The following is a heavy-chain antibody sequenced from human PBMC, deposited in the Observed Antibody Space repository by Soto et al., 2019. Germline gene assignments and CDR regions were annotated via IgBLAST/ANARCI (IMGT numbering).Heavy chain of an antibody. CDR3: VRLSLTVMVYGDYYGMDG. Sequence: GGSLKISCKGSGYSFTSYWIGWVRQMPGKGLEWMGIIYPGDSDTRYSPSFQGQVTISADKSISTAYLQWSSVKASDTALFYCVRLSLTVMVYGDYYGMDGWGQGTTVTV. CDR1: GYSFTSYW. D-gene: IGHD2-8*01. CDR2: IYPGDSDT. J-gene: IGHJ6*02. V-gene: IGHV5-51*01.